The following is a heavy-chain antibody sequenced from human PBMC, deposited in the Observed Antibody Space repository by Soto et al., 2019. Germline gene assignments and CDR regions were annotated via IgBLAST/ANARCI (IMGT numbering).Heavy chain of an antibody. CDR1: GFTFSSYW. V-gene: IGHV3-7*01. D-gene: IGHD2-21*01. CDR2: IKQDGSEK. J-gene: IGHJ4*02. Sequence: EVQLVESGGGLVQPGGSLRLSCAASGFTFSSYWMSWVRQAPGKGLEWVANIKQDGSEKYYVDSVKGRFTISRNNAKNPLFLKINSLGAGNTVLYCGASWGVCGGGGAYSRARDYGGRGTLVPVPS. CDR3: ASWGVCGGGGAYSRARDY.